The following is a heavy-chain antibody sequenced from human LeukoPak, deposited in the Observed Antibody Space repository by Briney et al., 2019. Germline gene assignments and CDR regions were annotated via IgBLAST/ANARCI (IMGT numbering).Heavy chain of an antibody. CDR1: GGSISSYY. CDR2: IYYSGST. V-gene: IGHV4-59*01. J-gene: IGHJ4*02. Sequence: SETLSLTCTVSGGSISSYYWSWVRQPPGKGLEWIGYIYYSGSTNYNPSLKSRVTISVDTSKNQFSLKLSSVPAADTAVYYCARLEYSSSWYVDYWGQGTVVTVSS. CDR3: ARLEYSSSWYVDY. D-gene: IGHD6-13*01.